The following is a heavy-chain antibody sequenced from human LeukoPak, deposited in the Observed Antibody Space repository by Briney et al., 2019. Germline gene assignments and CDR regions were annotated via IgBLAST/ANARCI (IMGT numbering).Heavy chain of an antibody. CDR2: IRSKAYGGTT. Sequence: GRSLRLSCTASGFTFGDYAMSWFRQAPGKGLEWVGFIRSKAYGGTTEYAASVKGRFTISRDDSKSIAYLQMYSLKTEDTAVYYCTRTYYYDSSGYLNIDYWGQGTLVTVSS. D-gene: IGHD3-22*01. J-gene: IGHJ4*02. V-gene: IGHV3-49*03. CDR3: TRTYYYDSSGYLNIDY. CDR1: GFTFGDYA.